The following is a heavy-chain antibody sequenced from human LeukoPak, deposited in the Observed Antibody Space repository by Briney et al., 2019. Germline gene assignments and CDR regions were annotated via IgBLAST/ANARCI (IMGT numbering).Heavy chain of an antibody. CDR3: ARVWRNAGSGLYYYYMDV. D-gene: IGHD3-10*01. Sequence: GGSLRLSCAASGFTFSNYAMNWVRQAPGKGLEWVANIKQDGSEKYYVDSVKGRFTISRDNAKNSLYLQMNSLRAEDTAVYYCARVWRNAGSGLYYYYMDVWGKGTTVTVSS. CDR1: GFTFSNYA. CDR2: IKQDGSEK. V-gene: IGHV3-7*01. J-gene: IGHJ6*03.